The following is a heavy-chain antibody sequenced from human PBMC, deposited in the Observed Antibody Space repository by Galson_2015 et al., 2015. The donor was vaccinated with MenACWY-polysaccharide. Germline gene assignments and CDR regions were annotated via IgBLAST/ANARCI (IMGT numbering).Heavy chain of an antibody. D-gene: IGHD6-6*01. CDR3: AREGVGSSSHVYYYYYGMDV. J-gene: IGHJ6*02. Sequence: SLRLSCAASGFTFSSYAMHWVRQAPGKGLEWVAVISYDGSNKYYADSVKGRFTISRDNSKNTLYLQMNSLRAEDTAVCYCAREGVGSSSHVYYYYYGMDVWGQGTTVTVSS. CDR2: ISYDGSNK. CDR1: GFTFSSYA. V-gene: IGHV3-30-3*01.